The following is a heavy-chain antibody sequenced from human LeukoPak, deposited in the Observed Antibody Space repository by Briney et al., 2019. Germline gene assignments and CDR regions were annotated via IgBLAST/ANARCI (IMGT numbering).Heavy chain of an antibody. Sequence: GGSLRLSCAASGFTFSTFAMIWVRQPPGKGLEWVSSIFPSGGEIHYADSVKGRFTISRDNSKNTLYLQMNSLRAEDTAVYYCAKLSYAYCGGDCSHFDYWGQGTLVTASS. D-gene: IGHD2-21*02. CDR1: GFTFSTFA. CDR3: AKLSYAYCGGDCSHFDY. CDR2: IFPSGGEI. J-gene: IGHJ4*02. V-gene: IGHV3-23*01.